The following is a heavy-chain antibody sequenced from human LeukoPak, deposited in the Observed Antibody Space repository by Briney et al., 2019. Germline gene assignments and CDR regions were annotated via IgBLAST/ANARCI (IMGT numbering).Heavy chain of an antibody. Sequence: ASVKVSCKXSGYTFTGYYMHWVRQSPGQGLEWMGRINPNSGDTDYSQKFQGRVTMTRDTSISTAYMELSRLRSDDTAVYYCARGGMGRASGSYYQPWGQGTLVTVSS. CDR1: GYTFTGYY. V-gene: IGHV1-2*06. J-gene: IGHJ5*02. CDR2: INPNSGDT. CDR3: ARGGMGRASGSYYQP. D-gene: IGHD3-10*01.